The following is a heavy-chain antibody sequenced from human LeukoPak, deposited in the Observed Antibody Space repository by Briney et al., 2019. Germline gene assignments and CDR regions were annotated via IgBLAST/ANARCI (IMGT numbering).Heavy chain of an antibody. D-gene: IGHD2-15*01. Sequence: PSETLSLTCAVYGGSFSGYYWSWIRQPPGKGPEWIGEINHSGSTNYNPSLKSRVTISVDTSKNQFSLKLSSVTAADTAVYYCARGRGRSVIGYCSGGSCYPGRNYGMDVWGQGTTVTVSS. V-gene: IGHV4-34*01. CDR2: INHSGST. J-gene: IGHJ6*02. CDR1: GGSFSGYY. CDR3: ARGRGRSVIGYCSGGSCYPGRNYGMDV.